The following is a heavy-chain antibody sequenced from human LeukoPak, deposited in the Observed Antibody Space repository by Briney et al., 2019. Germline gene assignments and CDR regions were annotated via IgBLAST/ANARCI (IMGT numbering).Heavy chain of an antibody. J-gene: IGHJ4*02. D-gene: IGHD5-12*01. CDR1: GYTFTGYY. CDR3: ARQRGYSGYGNLGY. CDR2: INPNSGGT. Sequence: ASVKVSCKASGYTFTGYYMHWVRQAPGQGLEGKGWINPNSGGTNYAQKFQGRVTMTRDTSISTAYMELSRLRSDDTAVYYCARQRGYSGYGNLGYWGQGTLVTVSS. V-gene: IGHV1-2*02.